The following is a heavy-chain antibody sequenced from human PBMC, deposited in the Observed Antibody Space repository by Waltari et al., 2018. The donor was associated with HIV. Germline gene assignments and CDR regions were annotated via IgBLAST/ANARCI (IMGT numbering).Heavy chain of an antibody. CDR3: ASHPVPYCGNRRCYGGF. CDR1: GFPFVSFS. CDR2: ISATGATT. J-gene: IGHJ4*02. Sequence: EVQLLESGGALVQPGGSLRLSCAGSGFPFVSFSRSWVPQAPGKGLEWVSSISATGATTYYSDSVKGRFTISRDNSKNTLYVQMNSLLVEDTAIYYCASHPVPYCGNRRCYGGFWGQGTLVTVSS. D-gene: IGHD2-21*01. V-gene: IGHV3-23*01.